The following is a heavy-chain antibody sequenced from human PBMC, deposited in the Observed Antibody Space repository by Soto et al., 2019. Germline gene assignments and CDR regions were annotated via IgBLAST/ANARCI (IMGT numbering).Heavy chain of an antibody. CDR3: AKDSGPSSHSYGSLDY. Sequence: PGGCIRLACAASGFSLENSAMHWVRRAPGKGLEWVSGISWNSGNVDYADSVKGRFTISRDNAKNSLYLQLNSLRPEDTALYYCAKDSGPSSHSYGSLDYWGQ. CDR2: ISWNSGNV. CDR1: GFSLENSA. D-gene: IGHD5-18*01. J-gene: IGHJ4*02. V-gene: IGHV3-9*01.